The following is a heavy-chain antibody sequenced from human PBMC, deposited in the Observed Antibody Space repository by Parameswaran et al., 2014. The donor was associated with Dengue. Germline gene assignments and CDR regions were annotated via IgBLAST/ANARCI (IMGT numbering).Heavy chain of an antibody. CDR3: ARDRPQWTHWFDP. Sequence: ISVARWIRQSPSRGLEWLGRTYYRSKWYNDYAVSVKSRITINPDTSKNQFSLQLNSVTPEDTAVYYCARDRPQWTHWFDPWGQGTLVTVSS. CDR2: TYYRSKWYN. CDR1: ISVA. J-gene: IGHJ5*02. D-gene: IGHD2-8*01. V-gene: IGHV6-1*01.